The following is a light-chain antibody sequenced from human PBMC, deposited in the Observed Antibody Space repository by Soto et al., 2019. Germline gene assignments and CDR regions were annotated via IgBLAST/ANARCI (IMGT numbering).Light chain of an antibody. V-gene: IGLV2-14*01. Sequence: QSVLTQPASVSGSPGQSIPISCTGTSSDVGGYKYVSWYQQHPGKAPKLMIYDVSNRPSGVSDRFSGSKSGNTASLTISGLQSEDEADYYCDSYTSSSSYVFGTGTKLTVL. CDR2: DVS. J-gene: IGLJ1*01. CDR3: DSYTSSSSYV. CDR1: SSDVGGYKY.